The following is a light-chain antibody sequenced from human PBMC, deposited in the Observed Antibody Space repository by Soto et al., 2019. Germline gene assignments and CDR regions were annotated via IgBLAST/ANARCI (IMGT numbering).Light chain of an antibody. CDR2: DVS. Sequence: QSLLTHPASVSGSPGQSITISCAGTSSDVGGYNYVSWYQHHPGKAPKLIIFDVSNRPSGVSNPFSGSKSGNTASLTISGLQPEDEADYYCSSYTTSNTRQIVFGTGTKVTVL. CDR3: SSYTTSNTRQIV. V-gene: IGLV2-14*03. J-gene: IGLJ1*01. CDR1: SSDVGGYNY.